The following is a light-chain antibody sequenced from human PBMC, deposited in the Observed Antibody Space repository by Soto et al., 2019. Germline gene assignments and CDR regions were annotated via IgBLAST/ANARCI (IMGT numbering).Light chain of an antibody. J-gene: IGKJ1*01. Sequence: EILLTQSPGTLSLSGGERATLSWRASQRVTDRVVGYHQKSGQAPSLLIYAASTRATGIPARFSGSGSGTEFTLTISSLQSEDFAVYYCQQYNNFAETFGQGTKVDI. CDR3: QQYNNFAET. CDR2: AAS. V-gene: IGKV3-15*01. CDR1: QRVTDR.